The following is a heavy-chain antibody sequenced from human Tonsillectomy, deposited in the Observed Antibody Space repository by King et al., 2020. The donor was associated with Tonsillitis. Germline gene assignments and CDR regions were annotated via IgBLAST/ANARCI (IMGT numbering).Heavy chain of an antibody. V-gene: IGHV1-2*07. J-gene: IGHJ4*02. CDR1: GYTFTDYH. CDR2: IYPNNGGT. CDR3: VRENWYYDY. Sequence: QLVQSGAELKRPGASVKVSCRASGYTFTDYHMHWVRQAPVQSLEWVGWIYPNNGGTYYAHKFQGRISLTRDTSINSVYMELTRLTSDDTALYYCVRENWYYDYWGQGTLVTVSS. D-gene: IGHD1-1*01.